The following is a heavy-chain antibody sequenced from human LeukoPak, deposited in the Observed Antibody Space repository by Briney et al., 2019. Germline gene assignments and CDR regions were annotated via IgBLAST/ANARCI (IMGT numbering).Heavy chain of an antibody. CDR2: IYYTGST. D-gene: IGHD1-26*01. Sequence: PSETLSLTCAVSGDSISSDYWSWVRQPPGKGLEWIGYIYYTGSTNYNPSLKSRVTISVDTSKNQFSLKLSSVTATDTAVYYCARALHSGSWYYFDYWGQGTLVTVSS. CDR3: ARALHSGSWYYFDY. J-gene: IGHJ4*02. V-gene: IGHV4-59*08. CDR1: GDSISSDY.